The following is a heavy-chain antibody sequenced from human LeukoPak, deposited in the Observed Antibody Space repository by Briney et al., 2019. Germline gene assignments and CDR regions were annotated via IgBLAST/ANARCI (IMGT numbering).Heavy chain of an antibody. J-gene: IGHJ4*02. CDR3: ARGLEYNSDYGDF. D-gene: IGHD3-16*01. CDR2: IWYDGSNK. Sequence: GGSLTLSCAASGFTFSTYGMHLVRQVPGQWLEWVALIWYDGSNKYYADSVKGRFTISRDNSKNTLYLQMNSLRAEDTAVYYCARGLEYNSDYGDFWGQGTLDTVSS. V-gene: IGHV3-33*01. CDR1: GFTFSTYG.